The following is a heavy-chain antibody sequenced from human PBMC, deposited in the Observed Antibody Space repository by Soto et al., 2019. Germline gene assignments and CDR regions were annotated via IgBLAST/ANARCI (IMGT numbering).Heavy chain of an antibody. J-gene: IGHJ5*01. V-gene: IGHV4-39*07. CDR2: IYYSGST. CDR1: GGSISSSSYY. Sequence: SETLSLTCTVSGGSISSSSYYWGWIRQPPGKGLEWIGSIYYSGSTYYNPSLKSRVAISIDRSENQFSLKLTSVTAADTAVYYCAKGACSSTACYEFDSWGQGTLVTVSS. D-gene: IGHD2-2*01. CDR3: AKGACSSTACYEFDS.